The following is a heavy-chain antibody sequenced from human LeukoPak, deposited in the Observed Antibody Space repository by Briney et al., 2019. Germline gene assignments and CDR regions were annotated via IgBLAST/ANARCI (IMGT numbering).Heavy chain of an antibody. CDR2: VPTSESIS. D-gene: IGHD5-24*01. CDR3: ARIGDLPSYNHFDP. Sequence: GGSLSIPCRASGYSFKSYWIAWVRQKPGGGLGFMGIVPTSESISFYTPRRFSPSFKGHVTMSADKSISTAYLQWSSLRASDSAMYYCARIGDLPSYNHFDPWGQGTLVTVSS. V-gene: IGHV5-51*01. J-gene: IGHJ5*02. CDR1: GYSFKSYW.